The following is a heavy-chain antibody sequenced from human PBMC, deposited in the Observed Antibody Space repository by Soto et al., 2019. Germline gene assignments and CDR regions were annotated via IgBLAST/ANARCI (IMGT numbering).Heavy chain of an antibody. V-gene: IGHV1-69*04. CDR1: GGTFSSYT. D-gene: IGHD5-12*01. J-gene: IGHJ6*02. CDR2: IIPILGIA. CDR3: AREGADGYKYYYYYYGMDV. Sequence: ASVKVSCKASGGTFSSYTISWVRQAPGQGLEWMGRIIPILGIANYAQKFQGRVTITADKSTSTAYMELSSLRSEDTAVYYCAREGADGYKYYYYYYGMDVWGQGTTVTVSS.